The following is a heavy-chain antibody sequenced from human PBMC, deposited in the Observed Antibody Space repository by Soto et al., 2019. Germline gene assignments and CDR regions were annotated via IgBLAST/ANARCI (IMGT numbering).Heavy chain of an antibody. Sequence: PGESLKISCKASGYSFNNYWIGWVRQLPGKGLEWMGIIYPGDSDARYNPSFQGQVTFSADKSISTAYLQWSSLKASDTAIYYCTRRQYCGRSSCHRELSHTNRFAPWGQGSLVTVSS. D-gene: IGHD2-2*01. CDR1: GYSFNNYW. CDR3: TRRQYCGRSSCHRELSHTNRFAP. V-gene: IGHV5-51*01. CDR2: IYPGDSDA. J-gene: IGHJ5*02.